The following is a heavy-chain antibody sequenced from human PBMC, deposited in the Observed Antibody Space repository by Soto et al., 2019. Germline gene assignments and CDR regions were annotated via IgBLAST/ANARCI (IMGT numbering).Heavy chain of an antibody. CDR3: ASVVHLCLGFDY. CDR2: IYYSGRN. J-gene: IGHJ4*02. Sequence: SETLSLTCTVSGGSVSSGSYYWSWIRQPPGKGLEWVGYIYYSGRNNYNPSLKSRVTISVDTSKNQFSLKLSSVTAADTAGYYCASVVHLCLGFDYCGQRTPVPVPS. CDR1: GGSVSSGSYY. D-gene: IGHD2-21*01. V-gene: IGHV4-61*01.